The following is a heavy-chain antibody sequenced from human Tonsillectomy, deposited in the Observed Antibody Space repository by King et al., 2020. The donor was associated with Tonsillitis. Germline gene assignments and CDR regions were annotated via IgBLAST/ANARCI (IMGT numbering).Heavy chain of an antibody. J-gene: IGHJ4*02. D-gene: IGHD6-19*01. CDR3: TRYSSGRKYYFDY. CDR2: ISSSSSYT. CDR1: GFTFSDYY. Sequence: QVQLVESGGGLVKPGGSLRLSCAASGFTFSDYYMSWIRQAPGKGLEWVSYISSSSSYTNYADSVKGRFTISRDKAKNSLYLQMNSLRAEDTAVYYCTRYSSGRKYYFDYWGQGTLVTVSS. V-gene: IGHV3-11*06.